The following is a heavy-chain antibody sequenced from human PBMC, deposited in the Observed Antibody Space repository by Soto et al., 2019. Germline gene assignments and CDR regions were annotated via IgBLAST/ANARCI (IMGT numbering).Heavy chain of an antibody. CDR2: IYNSGST. CDR3: SVTTSIYWFDP. V-gene: IGHV4-61*01. J-gene: IGHJ5*02. Sequence: AETLCLTCINSGGSVSISSYYRSWIRQPPGKGLEWIGYIYNSGSTNYNPSLKSRVTISVDTSKNQFSLNLSSVTAADTAVYYCSVTTSIYWFDPWGQGTLVTGS. CDR1: GGSVSISSYY. D-gene: IGHD4-17*01.